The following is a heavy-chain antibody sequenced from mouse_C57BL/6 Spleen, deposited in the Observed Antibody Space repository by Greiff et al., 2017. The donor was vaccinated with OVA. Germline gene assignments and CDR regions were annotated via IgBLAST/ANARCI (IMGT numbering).Heavy chain of an antibody. CDR1: GYTFTSYW. J-gene: IGHJ3*01. Sequence: VQLQQPGAELVRPGSSVKLSCKASGYTFTSYWMDWVKQRPGQGLEWIGNIYPSDSETHYNQKFKDKATLTVDKSSSTAYMQLSSLTSENSAVYYGAREGYDGYSVFAYWGQGTLVTVSA. CDR2: IYPSDSET. D-gene: IGHD2-3*01. V-gene: IGHV1-61*01. CDR3: AREGYDGYSVFAY.